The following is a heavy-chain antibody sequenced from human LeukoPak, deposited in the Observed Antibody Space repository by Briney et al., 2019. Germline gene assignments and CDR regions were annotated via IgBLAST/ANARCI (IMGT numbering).Heavy chain of an antibody. CDR1: GDSVSSNSAA. CDR2: TYYRSKWYY. J-gene: IGHJ5*02. CDR3: ARDASNWLDP. Sequence: SQTLSLTCAISGDSVSSNSAAWNWVRQSPSRGLEWLGRTYYRSKWYYDYAISVKSRITIIPDTSKYQFSLQLNSVLPEDTALYYCARDASNWLDPWGQGTLVTVSS. V-gene: IGHV6-1*01.